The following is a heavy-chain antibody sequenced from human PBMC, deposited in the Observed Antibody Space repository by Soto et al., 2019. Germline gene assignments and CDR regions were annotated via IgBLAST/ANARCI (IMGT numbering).Heavy chain of an antibody. CDR1: GFTFSSYA. J-gene: IGHJ4*02. Sequence: PGGSLRLSWAASGFTFSSYAMHRVRQAPGKGLEWVAVISYDGSNKYYADSVKGRFTISRDNSKNTLYLQMNSLRAEDTAVYYCARVGRGWGQGTLVTVSS. V-gene: IGHV3-30-3*01. D-gene: IGHD3-16*01. CDR2: ISYDGSNK. CDR3: ARVGRG.